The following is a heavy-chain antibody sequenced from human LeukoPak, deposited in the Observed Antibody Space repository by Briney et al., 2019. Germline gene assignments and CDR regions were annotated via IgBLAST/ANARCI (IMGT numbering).Heavy chain of an antibody. J-gene: IGHJ6*03. V-gene: IGHV4-59*01. D-gene: IGHD2-2*01. CDR3: ARDYCSSTSCSISYYYLDV. CDR1: GGSISSYY. Sequence: SETLSLTCTVSGGSISSYYWSWIRQPPGKGLEWIGYIYYSGSADYNPSLKSRLTISVDTSKNQFSLKLSSVTTADTAVYYCARDYCSSTSCSISYYYLDVWGKGTTVTVSS. CDR2: IYYSGSA.